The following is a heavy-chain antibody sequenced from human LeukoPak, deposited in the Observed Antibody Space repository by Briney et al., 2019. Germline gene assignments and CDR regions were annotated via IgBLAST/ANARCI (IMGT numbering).Heavy chain of an antibody. CDR1: GFTLSSYA. D-gene: IGHD6-13*01. CDR3: ARDPEQLYYFDY. Sequence: SLRLSCAASGFTLSSYAMHWVRQAPGKGLEWVAVISYDGSNKYYADSVKGRFTISRDNSKNTLYLQMNSLRAEDTAVYYCARDPEQLYYFDYWGQGTLVTVSS. J-gene: IGHJ4*02. V-gene: IGHV3-30-3*01. CDR2: ISYDGSNK.